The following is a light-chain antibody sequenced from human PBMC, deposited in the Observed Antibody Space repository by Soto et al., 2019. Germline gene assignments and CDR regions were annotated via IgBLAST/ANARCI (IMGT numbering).Light chain of an antibody. CDR1: QGIGND. CDR3: LQHNTYPLT. J-gene: IGKJ4*01. V-gene: IGKV1-17*01. CDR2: AAS. Sequence: DIQMTHSPSSLSASVGDRVTITCRASQGIGNDLARYQQRPGKAPKRLIFAASSLQCGVPSRFSGSGSGTEFTLTISSLQPEDFATYYCLQHNTYPLTFGGGTKVDIK.